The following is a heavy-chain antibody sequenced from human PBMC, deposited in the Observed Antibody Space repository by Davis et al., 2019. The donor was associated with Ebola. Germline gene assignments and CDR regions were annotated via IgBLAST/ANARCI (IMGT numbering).Heavy chain of an antibody. V-gene: IGHV3-33*01. Sequence: PGGSLRLSCVASGFPFSIYAMHWVRQPPGKGLEWVAGLWFDGSNINYADSVKGRFTISRDNSKNTLYLQMNSLRVEDTALYYCAREGGLRGRSYHAMDVWGQGTTVTVSS. CDR3: AREGGLRGRSYHAMDV. CDR2: LWFDGSNI. CDR1: GFPFSIYA. D-gene: IGHD3-16*02. J-gene: IGHJ6*02.